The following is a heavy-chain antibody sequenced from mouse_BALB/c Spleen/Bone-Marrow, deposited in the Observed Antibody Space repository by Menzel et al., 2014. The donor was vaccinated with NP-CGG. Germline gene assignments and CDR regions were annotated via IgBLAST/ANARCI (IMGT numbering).Heavy chain of an antibody. CDR2: INPSSDYT. Sequence: QVQLQQSGAELARPGASVKMSCKASGYTFDYYTVQWVKQRPGQGLEWIGYINPSSDYTNYNQKFKDKATLTADNSSSTDYMQLISQTSEGSAVYYCAREVYGSWFAYWGQGTLVTVSA. CDR1: GYTFDYYT. J-gene: IGHJ3*01. V-gene: IGHV1-4*01. D-gene: IGHD1-1*01. CDR3: AREVYGSWFAY.